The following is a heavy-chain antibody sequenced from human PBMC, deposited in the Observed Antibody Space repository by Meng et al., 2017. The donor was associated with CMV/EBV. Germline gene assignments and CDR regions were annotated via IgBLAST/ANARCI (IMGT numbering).Heavy chain of an antibody. CDR3: ARGGSPDIVVVPAAIEFDY. CDR2: IIPILGIA. V-gene: IGHV1-69*02. J-gene: IGHJ4*02. CDR1: GGTFSSYT. Sequence: SVKVSYKASGGTFSSYTISWVRQAPGQGLEWMGRIIPILGIANYAQKFQGRVTITADKSTSTAYMELSSLRSEDTAVYYCARGGSPDIVVVPAAIEFDYWGQGTLVTVSS. D-gene: IGHD2-2*02.